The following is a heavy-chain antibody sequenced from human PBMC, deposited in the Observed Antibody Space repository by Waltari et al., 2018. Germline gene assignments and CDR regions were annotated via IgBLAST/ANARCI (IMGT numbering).Heavy chain of an antibody. CDR2: IIPIFGTA. CDR1: GGTFSSYA. CDR3: ARVGIEYDSSGYYSAFDI. Sequence: QVQLVQSGAEVKKPGSSVKVSCKASGGTFSSYAISWVRQAPGQGLEWMGWIIPIFGTANYAQKFQGRGTITADESTSTAYMELSSLRSEDTAVYYCARVGIEYDSSGYYSAFDIWGQGTMVTVSS. V-gene: IGHV1-69*01. D-gene: IGHD3-22*01. J-gene: IGHJ3*02.